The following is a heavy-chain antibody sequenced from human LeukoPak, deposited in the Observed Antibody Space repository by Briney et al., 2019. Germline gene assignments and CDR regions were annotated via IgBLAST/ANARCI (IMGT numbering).Heavy chain of an antibody. V-gene: IGHV1-69*04. D-gene: IGHD3-10*01. CDR2: IIPILGIA. J-gene: IGHJ6*02. CDR1: GGTFSSYA. CDR3: ARDPPYYYGSGSYPAVGMDV. Sequence: SVKVSCKASGGTFSSYAISWVRQAPGQGLEWMGRIIPILGIANYAQKFQGRVTMTRDTSTSTVYMELSSLRSEDTAVYYCARDPPYYYGSGSYPAVGMDVWGQGTTVTVSS.